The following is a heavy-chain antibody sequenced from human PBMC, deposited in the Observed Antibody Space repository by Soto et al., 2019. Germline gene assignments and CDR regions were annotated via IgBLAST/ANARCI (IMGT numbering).Heavy chain of an antibody. Sequence: PSETLSLTCAVSGFTFSSYAMSWVRQAPGKGLEWVSGISGSGGRTYYADSVKGRFTISRDNSKHTLYLQMNSLRAEDTAVYYCAKADDFWSGYHIYYYYGMDVWGQGTTVTVSS. V-gene: IGHV3-23*01. CDR3: AKADDFWSGYHIYYYYGMDV. D-gene: IGHD3-3*01. J-gene: IGHJ6*02. CDR2: ISGSGGRT. CDR1: GFTFSSYA.